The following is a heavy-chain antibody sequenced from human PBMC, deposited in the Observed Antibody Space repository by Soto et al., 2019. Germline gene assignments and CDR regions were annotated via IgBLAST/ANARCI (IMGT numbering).Heavy chain of an antibody. CDR2: ISYDGSNK. J-gene: IGHJ4*02. CDR3: AKQGAEMATIGVDYFDY. CDR1: GFTFISYG. V-gene: IGHV3-30*18. Sequence: WGSLRLSCAASGFTFISYGIHIFRHSPCKWLEWVAVISYDGSNKYYADSVRGRFTICRDNSKNTLYLQMNSLRAEDTAVYYCAKQGAEMATIGVDYFDYWVQGTLVTVSS. D-gene: IGHD5-12*01.